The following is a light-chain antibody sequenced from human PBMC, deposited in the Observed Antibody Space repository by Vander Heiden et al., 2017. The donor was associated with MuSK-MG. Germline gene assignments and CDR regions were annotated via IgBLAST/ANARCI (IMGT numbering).Light chain of an antibody. J-gene: IGKJ1*01. CDR2: WTS. CDR3: QQDDSSPWT. V-gene: IGKV4-1*01. Sequence: IVLTQSPASLALSLGERGTISCKSSQSVLDNSTNKNYLAWYQQKPGQPPNLLISWTSTRESVVPDRFSGSGSGTAFPLTISSLQAADAAVYSCQQDDSSPWTFGQGTRVEIK. CDR1: QSVLDNSTNKNY.